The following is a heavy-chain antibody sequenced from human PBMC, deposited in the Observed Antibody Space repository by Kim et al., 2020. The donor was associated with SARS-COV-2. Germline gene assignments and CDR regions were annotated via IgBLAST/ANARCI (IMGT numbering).Heavy chain of an antibody. CDR3: ARSAPDSTGYFDY. V-gene: IGHV3-64*01. J-gene: IGHJ4*02. Sequence: AQTVKSSYTISRDNSENLLYLQVGSLRTEDMAMYFCARSAPDSTGYFDYWGQGTLVTVSS. D-gene: IGHD3-22*01.